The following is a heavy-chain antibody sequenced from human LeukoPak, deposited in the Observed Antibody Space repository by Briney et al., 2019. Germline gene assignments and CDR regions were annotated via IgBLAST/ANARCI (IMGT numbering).Heavy chain of an antibody. J-gene: IGHJ6*03. D-gene: IGHD6-19*01. CDR2: IIPMFGTA. CDR3: ARAPNSGWYYYYYYMDV. V-gene: IGHV1-69*05. Sequence: ASVKVSCKASGGTFSSYEISWVRQAPGQGLEWMGGIIPMFGTAKYAQKFQGRVTITTDKSTSTAYMELSSLRSEDTAVYYCARAPNSGWYYYYYYMDVWGQGTLVTVSS. CDR1: GGTFSSYE.